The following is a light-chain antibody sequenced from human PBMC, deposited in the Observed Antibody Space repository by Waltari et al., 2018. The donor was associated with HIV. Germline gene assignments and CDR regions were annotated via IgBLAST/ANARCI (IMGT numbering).Light chain of an antibody. CDR3: QQRGKST. V-gene: IGKV3-11*01. Sequence: EIVLMQAPATLSLSIGERATLSGRARKSVSSYLAWYQQKPGQAPRLLIYDASNRATGIPARFSGSGSVTDFTLTISSLEPEDFAVYYCQQRGKSTFGGGTKVEIK. CDR2: DAS. CDR1: KSVSSY. J-gene: IGKJ4*01.